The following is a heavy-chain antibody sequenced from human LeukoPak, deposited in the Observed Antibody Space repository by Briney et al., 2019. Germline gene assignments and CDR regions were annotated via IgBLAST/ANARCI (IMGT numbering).Heavy chain of an antibody. V-gene: IGHV3-30*18. J-gene: IGHJ3*02. CDR2: ISYDGSNK. CDR1: GFTFSSYG. D-gene: IGHD4-17*01. CDR3: AKEFYGDYADAFDI. Sequence: GRSLRLSCAASGFTFSSYGMHWVRQAPGKGLEWVAVISYDGSNKYYADSVKGRFTISRDNSKNTLYLQMSSLRAEDTAVYYCAKEFYGDYADAFDIWGQGTMVTVSS.